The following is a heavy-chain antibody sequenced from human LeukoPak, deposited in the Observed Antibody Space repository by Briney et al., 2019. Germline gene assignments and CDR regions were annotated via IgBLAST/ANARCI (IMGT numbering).Heavy chain of an antibody. Sequence: SETLSLTCTVSGGSISSSSYYWGWIRPPPGKGLEWIGSIYYSGSTYYNPSLKSRATTSVDTSKNQFSLKLSSVTAADTAVYFCPRGPYSYDSSGAFDIWGQGTMVTVSS. D-gene: IGHD3-22*01. J-gene: IGHJ3*02. V-gene: IGHV4-39*07. CDR1: GGSISSSSYY. CDR2: IYYSGST. CDR3: PRGPYSYDSSGAFDI.